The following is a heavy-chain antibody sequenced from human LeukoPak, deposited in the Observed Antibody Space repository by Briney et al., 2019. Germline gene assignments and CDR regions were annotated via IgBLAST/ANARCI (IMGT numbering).Heavy chain of an antibody. CDR1: GFTFSSYW. D-gene: IGHD5-18*01. V-gene: IGHV3-30*03. CDR2: ISYDGSNK. Sequence: GGSLRLSCAASGFTFSSYWMSWVRQAPGKGLEWVALISYDGSNKYYADSVKGRFTISRDNSKNALYLQMDSLRADDTAVYYCAGVDAAMPDAFDIWGQGTTVTVSS. J-gene: IGHJ3*02. CDR3: AGVDAAMPDAFDI.